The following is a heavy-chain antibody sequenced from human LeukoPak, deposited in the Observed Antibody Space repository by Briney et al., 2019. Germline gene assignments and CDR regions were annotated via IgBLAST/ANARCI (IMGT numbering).Heavy chain of an antibody. J-gene: IGHJ6*03. D-gene: IGHD5-24*01. V-gene: IGHV1-24*01. CDR3: ARERWQQRGSFLGRAPWYYMDV. Sequence: SVKVSCKVSGYTLTELSMHWVRQAPGKGLEWMGGFDPEDGETIYAQKFQGRVTMTEDTSTDTAYMELSSLRSEDTAVYYCARERWQQRGSFLGRAPWYYMDVWGKGTTVTISS. CDR2: FDPEDGET. CDR1: GYTLTELS.